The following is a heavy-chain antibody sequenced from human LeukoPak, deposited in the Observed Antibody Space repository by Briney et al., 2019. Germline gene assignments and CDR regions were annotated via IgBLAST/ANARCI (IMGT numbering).Heavy chain of an antibody. CDR2: IYHSGST. Sequence: SETLSLTCAVSGGSISSGGYSWSWIRQPPGKGLEWIGYIYHSGSTYYNPSLKSRVTLSVDRSKNQFSLKLSSVTAADTAVYYCARAAYYYDSSGYYFPKPFDYWGQGTLVTVSS. V-gene: IGHV4-30-2*01. CDR1: GGSISSGGYS. CDR3: ARAAYYYDSSGYYFPKPFDY. D-gene: IGHD3-22*01. J-gene: IGHJ4*02.